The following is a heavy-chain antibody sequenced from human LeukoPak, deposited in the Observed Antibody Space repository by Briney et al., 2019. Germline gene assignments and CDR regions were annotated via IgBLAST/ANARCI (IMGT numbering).Heavy chain of an antibody. Sequence: ASVKVSCKASGGTFSSYAISWVRQAPGQGLEWMGGIIPIFGTANYAQKFQGRVTITADESTSTAYMELSSLRSEDTAVYYCARRMVRGVIGFDYWGQGTLVTVSS. CDR3: ARRMVRGVIGFDY. CDR2: IIPIFGTA. CDR1: GGTFSSYA. V-gene: IGHV1-69*13. D-gene: IGHD3-10*01. J-gene: IGHJ4*02.